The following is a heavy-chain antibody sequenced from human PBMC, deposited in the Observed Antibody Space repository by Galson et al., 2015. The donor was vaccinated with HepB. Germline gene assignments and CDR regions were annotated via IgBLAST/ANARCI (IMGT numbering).Heavy chain of an antibody. V-gene: IGHV5-51*01. CDR1: GYSFRNYW. J-gene: IGHJ6*02. D-gene: IGHD2-2*01. CDR2: IYPGDSET. Sequence: QSGAEVKKPGESLKISCKASGYSFRNYWIGWVRQMPGKGLQCMGIIYPGDSETRYSPSFQGQVTISADKSINTAYLQWRSLKASDTAMYYCARLGHEGYHEYGRDVWGQGTTVTVSS. CDR3: ARLGHEGYHEYGRDV.